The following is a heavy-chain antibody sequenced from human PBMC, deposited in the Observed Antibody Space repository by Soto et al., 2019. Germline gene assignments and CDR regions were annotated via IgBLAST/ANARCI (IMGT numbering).Heavy chain of an antibody. V-gene: IGHV4-39*01. Sequence: LSLTCTVSGGSISSSSFYWGWIRQPPGKGLEWIGSIYYSGSTYYNPSLKSRVTISVDTSKNQFSLKLSSVTAADTAVYYCARKRVHRDDFDYWGQGTLVTVSS. CDR1: GGSISSSSFY. CDR2: IYYSGST. J-gene: IGHJ4*02. CDR3: ARKRVHRDDFDY.